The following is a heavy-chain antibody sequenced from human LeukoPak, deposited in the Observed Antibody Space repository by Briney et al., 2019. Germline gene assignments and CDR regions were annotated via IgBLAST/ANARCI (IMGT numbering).Heavy chain of an antibody. V-gene: IGHV4-39*07. CDR1: GGSISDSSYY. CDR3: ARGENSHYDILTGYYFDY. D-gene: IGHD3-9*01. J-gene: IGHJ4*02. Sequence: SETLSLTCTVSGGSISDSSYYWGWIRQPPGKGLEWIGTIHYSGNTYYNPSLKSRVTISVDTSENQFSLKLSSVTAADTAVYYCARGENSHYDILTGYYFDYWGQGTLVTVSS. CDR2: IHYSGNT.